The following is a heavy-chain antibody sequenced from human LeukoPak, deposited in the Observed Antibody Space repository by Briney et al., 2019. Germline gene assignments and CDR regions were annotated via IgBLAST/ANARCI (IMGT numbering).Heavy chain of an antibody. Sequence: ASVKVSCKASGYTFTGYYMHWVRQAPGQGLEWMGWINPNSGGTNYAQKFQGRVTMTRDTSISTAYMELSRLRSDDTAVYYCARGLLVGTAMVPNDYWGQGTLVTVSS. J-gene: IGHJ4*02. V-gene: IGHV1-2*02. CDR1: GYTFTGYY. CDR2: INPNSGGT. D-gene: IGHD5-18*01. CDR3: ARGLLVGTAMVPNDY.